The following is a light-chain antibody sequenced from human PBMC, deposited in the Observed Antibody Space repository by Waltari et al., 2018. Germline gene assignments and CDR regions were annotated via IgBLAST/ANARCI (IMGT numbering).Light chain of an antibody. Sequence: EIVVTQSPATLSVSPGERATLSCRASRGISSNLAWYQQRPGKTPRLLIYGASTRATGVSARFSGRGSGTEFTLTISSLQSEDFGVYYCQQYHNWPLAFGQGTKVEIK. CDR2: GAS. CDR3: QQYHNWPLA. V-gene: IGKV3-15*01. CDR1: RGISSN. J-gene: IGKJ1*01.